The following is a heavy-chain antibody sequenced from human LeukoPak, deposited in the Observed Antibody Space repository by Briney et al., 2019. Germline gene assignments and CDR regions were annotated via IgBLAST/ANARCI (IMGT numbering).Heavy chain of an antibody. CDR2: ISNTNAI. CDR3: AREQTRGGDLDY. Sequence: PGGSLRLSCAASGFTFSSYSMNWVRQSPGKGLEWVSSISNTNAILYADSVKGRFTISRDNARNSLYLQMYSLRVEDTAVYYCAREQTRGGDLDYWGQGARVTVSS. V-gene: IGHV3-69-1*01. J-gene: IGHJ4*02. D-gene: IGHD2-21*02. CDR1: GFTFSSYS.